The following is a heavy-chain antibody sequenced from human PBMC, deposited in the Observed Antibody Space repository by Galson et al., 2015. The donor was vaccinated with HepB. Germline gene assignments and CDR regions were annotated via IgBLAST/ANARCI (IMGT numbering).Heavy chain of an antibody. CDR3: AMGEYFDTSDYYSPADY. Sequence: SLRLSCAASGFTVSTNYMNWVRQVPGKGLEWVSVIYSGGSTYCADSVKGRFTISRDNSKNTLYLQMNSLRAEDTAVYYCAMGEYFDTSDYYSPADYWGQGTLVTVSS. J-gene: IGHJ4*02. CDR2: IYSGGST. D-gene: IGHD3-22*01. V-gene: IGHV3-53*01. CDR1: GFTVSTNY.